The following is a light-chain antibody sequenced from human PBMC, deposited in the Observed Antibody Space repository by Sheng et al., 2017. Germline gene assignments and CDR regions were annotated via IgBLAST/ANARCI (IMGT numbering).Light chain of an antibody. CDR2: AAS. J-gene: IGKJ4*01. CDR3: HQYATSLLT. V-gene: IGKV3-20*01. Sequence: EVVLTQSPGTLSLSPGERATLSCRASQSVSDNFLAWYQRRPGQAPRLLIYAASSRATGIPDRFRGSGSGTDFTLTISRLEPEDFAVYFCHQYATSLLTFGGGTRVEIK. CDR1: QSVSDNF.